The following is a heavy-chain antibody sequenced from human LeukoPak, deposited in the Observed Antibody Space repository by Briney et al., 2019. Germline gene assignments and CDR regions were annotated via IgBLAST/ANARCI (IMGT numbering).Heavy chain of an antibody. CDR3: ARLDYDILIGYFAGFDY. CDR2: IDPSDSYT. Sequence: GESLKISGKGSGYSFTSYWISWVRQMPGKGLEWMGRIDPSDSYTNYSPSFQGHVTISADKSISTAYLQWSSLKASDTAMYYCARLDYDILIGYFAGFDYWRQGTLVPVSS. J-gene: IGHJ4*02. CDR1: GYSFTSYW. D-gene: IGHD3-9*01. V-gene: IGHV5-10-1*01.